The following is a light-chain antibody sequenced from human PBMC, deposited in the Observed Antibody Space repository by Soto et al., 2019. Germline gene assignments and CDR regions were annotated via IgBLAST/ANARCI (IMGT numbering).Light chain of an antibody. CDR2: EVS. J-gene: IGLJ2*01. Sequence: QSALTQPASVSGSPGQSITISCTGTSSDVGGYNYVSWYQQHPGKAPKLMIYEVSNRPSGIPNRFSGSKSGNTASLTISGLQAKDEADYYCSSYTSSDTLVFGGGTKLTVL. V-gene: IGLV2-14*01. CDR1: SSDVGGYNY. CDR3: SSYTSSDTLV.